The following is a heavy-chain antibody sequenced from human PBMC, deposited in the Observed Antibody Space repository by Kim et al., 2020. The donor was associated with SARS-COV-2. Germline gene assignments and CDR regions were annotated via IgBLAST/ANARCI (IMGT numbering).Heavy chain of an antibody. V-gene: IGHV4-39*01. D-gene: IGHD4-4*01. J-gene: IGHJ4*02. CDR3: ARRDYSNPHFDY. CDR2: ISHSEST. CDR1: GVSISSSICY. Sequence: SETLSLTCSVSGVSISSSICYWGWIRQSPGKGLEWIGQISHSESTYYNPSLKSRVTISVDTSKNQFSLKLSSVTAADTAVYYWARRDYSNPHFDYWGQGTLVTVSS.